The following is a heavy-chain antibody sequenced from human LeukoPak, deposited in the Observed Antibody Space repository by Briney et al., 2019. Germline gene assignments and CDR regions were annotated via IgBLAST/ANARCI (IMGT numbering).Heavy chain of an antibody. D-gene: IGHD2-2*01. CDR3: AKDGGGYCRSTTCYWDY. J-gene: IGHJ4*02. Sequence: PGGSLRLSCAASGFTFSTYAMGWVRQAPGKGLEWVSVISGSGGSTYFADSVKGRFTISRDNSKNTLYLQMNSLRAEDTAVYYCAKDGGGYCRSTTCYWDYWGQGTLVTVSS. CDR1: GFTFSTYA. V-gene: IGHV3-23*01. CDR2: ISGSGGST.